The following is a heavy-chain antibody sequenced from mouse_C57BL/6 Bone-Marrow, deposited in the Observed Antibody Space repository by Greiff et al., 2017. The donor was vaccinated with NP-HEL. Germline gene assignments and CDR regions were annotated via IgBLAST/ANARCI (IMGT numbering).Heavy chain of an antibody. CDR1: GFNIKDDY. CDR2: IDPENGDT. Sequence: VQLQQSGAELVRPGASVKLSCTASGFNIKDDYMHWVKQRPEQGLEWIGWIDPENGDTEYASKFQGKATIPADTSSNTTYLQLSSLTSEDTAVYYCTTRLGFAYWGQGTLVTVSA. J-gene: IGHJ3*01. D-gene: IGHD3-2*02. V-gene: IGHV14-4*01. CDR3: TTRLGFAY.